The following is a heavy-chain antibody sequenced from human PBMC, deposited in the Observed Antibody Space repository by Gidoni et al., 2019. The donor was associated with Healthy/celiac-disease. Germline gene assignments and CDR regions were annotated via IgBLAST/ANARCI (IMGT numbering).Heavy chain of an antibody. J-gene: IGHJ4*02. CDR2: ISGSGGST. CDR1: GFTFSSYA. Sequence: EVQLLESGGGLVQPGGSLRLSCAAPGFTFSSYAMSWVRQAPGKGLEWVSAISGSGGSTYYADSVKGRFTISRDNSKNTLYLQMNSLRAEDTAVYYCAKGMGSSIYFDYWGQGTLVTVSS. V-gene: IGHV3-23*01. CDR3: AKGMGSSIYFDY. D-gene: IGHD6-6*01.